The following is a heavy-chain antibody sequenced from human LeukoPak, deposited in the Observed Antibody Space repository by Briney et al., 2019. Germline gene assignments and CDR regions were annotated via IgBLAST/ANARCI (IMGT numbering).Heavy chain of an antibody. V-gene: IGHV1-2*04. CDR3: ARGYDSSGYLH. J-gene: IGHJ4*02. Sequence: ASVKVSRKASGYTFTVYYMHWVRQAPGQGLEWMGWINPNSGGTNYAQKFQGWVTMTRDTSISTAYMELSRLRSDDTAVYYCARGYDSSGYLHWGQGTLVTVSS. CDR1: GYTFTVYY. D-gene: IGHD3-22*01. CDR2: INPNSGGT.